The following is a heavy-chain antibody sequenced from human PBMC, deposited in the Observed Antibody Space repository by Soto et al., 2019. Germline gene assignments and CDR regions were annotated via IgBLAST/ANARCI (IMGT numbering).Heavy chain of an antibody. Sequence: QVQLVQSGAEVMQPGSSVRVSCKASGGTFSTSAISWVRQAPGQGLEWMGGIIPIFGTADYAQKFQGRVTLTADXSXSXAXXELSSLRSDDTAVYFCARDKDRVRFGGNYDSAMDVWGQGTTVTVSS. CDR2: IIPIFGTA. CDR3: ARDKDRVRFGGNYDSAMDV. D-gene: IGHD3-3*01. CDR1: GGTFSTSA. V-gene: IGHV1-69*12. J-gene: IGHJ6*02.